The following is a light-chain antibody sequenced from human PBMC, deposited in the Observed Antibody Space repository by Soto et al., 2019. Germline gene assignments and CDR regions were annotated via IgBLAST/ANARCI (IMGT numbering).Light chain of an antibody. CDR3: QQYGSSPTWT. J-gene: IGKJ1*01. CDR1: QSVSSSY. V-gene: IGKV3-20*01. Sequence: PGERVTLSCRASQSVSSSYLTWYQQKPGQAPRLLIYGASSRATGIPDRFSGSGSGTDFTLTISRLEPEDFAVYYCQQYGSSPTWTFGQGTKL. CDR2: GAS.